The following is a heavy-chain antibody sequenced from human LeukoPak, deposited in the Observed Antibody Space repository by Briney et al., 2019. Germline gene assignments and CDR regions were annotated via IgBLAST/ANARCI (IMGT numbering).Heavy chain of an antibody. J-gene: IGHJ4*02. CDR2: ISYTGST. V-gene: IGHV4-59*08. CDR3: ARHTMKIGNDY. Sequence: SETLSLTCTVSGGSISNYYWSWIRQPPGKGLEWIGYISYTGSTNYNPSLKSRVTMSVDTSKNQFSLELNSVTAADTAVYYCARHTMKIGNDYWGQGTLVTVSS. CDR1: GGSISNYY. D-gene: IGHD1-26*01.